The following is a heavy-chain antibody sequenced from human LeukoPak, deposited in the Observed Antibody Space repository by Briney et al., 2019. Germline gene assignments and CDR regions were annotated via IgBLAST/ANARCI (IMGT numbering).Heavy chain of an antibody. CDR2: IYSGGST. CDR1: GFTVSSNY. V-gene: IGHV3-53*01. Sequence: GGSLRLSCAASGFTVSSNYMSWVRQAPGKGLEWVSVIYSGGSTYYADSVKGRFTISRDNAKNSLYLQMNSLRAEDTGVYYCARCGDGLPCDFDYWGQGTLVTVSS. J-gene: IGHJ4*02. CDR3: ARCGDGLPCDFDY. D-gene: IGHD3-10*01.